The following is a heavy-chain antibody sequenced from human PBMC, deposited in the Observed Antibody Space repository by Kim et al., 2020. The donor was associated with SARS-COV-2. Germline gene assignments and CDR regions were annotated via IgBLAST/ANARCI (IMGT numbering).Heavy chain of an antibody. V-gene: IGHV1-69*13. CDR3: ARPIGSHSAFDI. CDR2: IIPIFGTA. CDR1: GGTFSSYA. D-gene: IGHD1-26*01. Sequence: SVKVSCKASGGTFSSYAISWVRQAPGQGLEWMGGIIPIFGTANYAQKFQGRVTITADESTSTAYMELSSLRSEDTAVYYCARPIGSHSAFDIWGQGTMVTVSS. J-gene: IGHJ3*02.